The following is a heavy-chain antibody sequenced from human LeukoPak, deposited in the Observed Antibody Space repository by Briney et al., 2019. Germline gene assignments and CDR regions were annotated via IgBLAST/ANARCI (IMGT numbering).Heavy chain of an antibody. CDR1: GGTFSSYA. CDR2: IIPIFGTA. CDR3: AKIAASDTGEGY. Sequence: SVKVSCKASGGTFSSYAISWVRQAPGQGLEWMGGIIPIFGTANYAQKFQGRVTITADESTSTAYMELSSLRSEDTAIYYCAKIAASDTGEGYWGQGTLVTVSS. J-gene: IGHJ4*02. V-gene: IGHV1-69*13. D-gene: IGHD6-13*01.